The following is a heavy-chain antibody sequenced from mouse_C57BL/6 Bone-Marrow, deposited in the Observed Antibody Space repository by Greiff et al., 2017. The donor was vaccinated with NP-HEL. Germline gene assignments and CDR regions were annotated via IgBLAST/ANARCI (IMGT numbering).Heavy chain of an antibody. CDR1: GYTFTSYG. D-gene: IGHD2-5*01. V-gene: IGHV1-81*01. J-gene: IGHJ4*01. CDR3: ARWGYSNYYYAMDY. Sequence: VQRVESGAELARPGASVKLSCKASGYTFTSYGISWVKQRTGQGLEWIGEIYPRSGNTYYNEKFKGKGTLTADKSSSTAYMELRSLTSEDSAVYFCARWGYSNYYYAMDYWGQGTSVTVSS. CDR2: IYPRSGNT.